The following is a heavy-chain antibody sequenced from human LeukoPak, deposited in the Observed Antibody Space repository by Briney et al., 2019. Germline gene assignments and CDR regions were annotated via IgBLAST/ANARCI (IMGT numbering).Heavy chain of an antibody. D-gene: IGHD2-2*01. Sequence: ASVKVSCMASGYTFNSYGISWGRQAPGQGREWVAWSSGTGYNIEYAQKFQDRVTMTTDTSTSTAYMELRSLRSDDTAVYYCARSRCSTSTSCYYFFFFDSWGQGTLVTVSS. CDR3: ARSRCSTSTSCYYFFFFDS. J-gene: IGHJ4*02. CDR2: SSGTGYNI. V-gene: IGHV1-18*01. CDR1: GYTFNSYG.